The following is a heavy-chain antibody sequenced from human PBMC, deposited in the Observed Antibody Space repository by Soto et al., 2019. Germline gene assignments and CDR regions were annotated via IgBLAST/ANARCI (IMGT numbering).Heavy chain of an antibody. D-gene: IGHD2-2*01. V-gene: IGHV1-2*02. CDR2: INPTSGGT. CDR1: GYTFPGNY. Sequence: QVQLVQSGAEVKKPGASVKVSCKASGYTFPGNYMHWVLQAPGQGLEWMALINPTSGGTNYAQKFQGRVTMTWDTSISTAYMELSRLRSADTAIYYCARGYCTSSGCSHYFDYWGQGTLVTVSS. J-gene: IGHJ4*02. CDR3: ARGYCTSSGCSHYFDY.